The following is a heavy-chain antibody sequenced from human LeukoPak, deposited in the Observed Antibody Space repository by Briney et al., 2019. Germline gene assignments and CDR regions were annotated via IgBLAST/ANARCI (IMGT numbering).Heavy chain of an antibody. CDR1: GYTLTELS. CDR2: FDPEDGET. CDR3: ATGGVAMREEGFDY. J-gene: IGHJ4*02. V-gene: IGHV1-24*01. Sequence: GASVKVSCKVSGYTLTELSMHWVRQAPGKGLEWMGGFDPEDGETIYAQKFQGRVTMTEDTSTDTAYMELSSLRSEDTAVYYCATGGVAMREEGFDYWGQGTLVTVSS. D-gene: IGHD2-2*01.